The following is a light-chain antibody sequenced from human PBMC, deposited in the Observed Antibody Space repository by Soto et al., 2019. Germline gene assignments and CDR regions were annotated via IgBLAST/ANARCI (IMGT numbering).Light chain of an antibody. Sequence: DIQMTQSPSSLSASVGDRVTITCRASQSISSYLNWYQQKPGKAPKLLIYAASSLQSGAPSRFSGSGSGTDFTLTISSLQPEDFATYYCQQSYSTLPGFTFGPGTKVDIK. CDR1: QSISSY. CDR2: AAS. CDR3: QQSYSTLPGFT. J-gene: IGKJ3*01. V-gene: IGKV1-39*01.